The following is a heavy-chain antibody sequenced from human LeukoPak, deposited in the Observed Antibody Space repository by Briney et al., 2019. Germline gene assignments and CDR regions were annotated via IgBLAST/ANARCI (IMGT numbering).Heavy chain of an antibody. D-gene: IGHD3-10*01. CDR1: GGSFSGYY. V-gene: IGHV4-34*01. J-gene: IGHJ4*02. Sequence: PSETLSLTCTVYGGSFSGYYWSWIRQPPGKGLEWIGEINHSGSTNYNPSLKSRVTISVDTSKNQSSLKLSSVTAADTAVYYCARGRYYGSGSYPVDYWGQGTLVTVSS. CDR3: ARGRYYGSGSYPVDY. CDR2: INHSGST.